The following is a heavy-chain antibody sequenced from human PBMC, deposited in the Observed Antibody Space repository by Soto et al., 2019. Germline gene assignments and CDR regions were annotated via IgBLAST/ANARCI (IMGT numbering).Heavy chain of an antibody. Sequence: ERQLVQSGGGVVQPGGSLKLSCAAFGFTFSVSDMHWVRQASGKGLEWVGRIRGKNNNYATTYAASMTGRFIISRDDSENTAFLQMSSLKTEDTAIYYCTRHEEGCRAVFYGMDVWGQGTTVTVSS. CDR3: TRHEEGCRAVFYGMDV. CDR1: GFTFSVSD. CDR2: IRGKNNNYAT. J-gene: IGHJ6*02. V-gene: IGHV3-73*02. D-gene: IGHD6-19*01.